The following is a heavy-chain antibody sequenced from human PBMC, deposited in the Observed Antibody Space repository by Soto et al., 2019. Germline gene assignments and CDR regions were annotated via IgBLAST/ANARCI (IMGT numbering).Heavy chain of an antibody. D-gene: IGHD6-19*01. Sequence: GASVKVSCKASGGTFSSYTISWVRQAPGQGLEWMGRIIPILGIANYAQKFQGRVTITADKSTSTAYMELSSLRSEDTALFYCARDVAEIAVAGSFDYWGQGTLVTVSS. CDR3: ARDVAEIAVAGSFDY. CDR1: GGTFSSYT. V-gene: IGHV1-69*04. J-gene: IGHJ4*02. CDR2: IIPILGIA.